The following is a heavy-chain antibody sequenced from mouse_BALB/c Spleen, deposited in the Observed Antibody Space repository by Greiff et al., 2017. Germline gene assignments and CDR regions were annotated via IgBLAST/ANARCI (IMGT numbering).Heavy chain of an antibody. Sequence: VQLQQSGPGLVQPSQSLSITCTVSGFSLTSYGVHWVRQSPGKGLEWLGVIWSGGSTDYNAAFISRLSISKDNSKSQVFFKMNSLQANDTAIYYCARRGGIGTTRGFYAMDYWGQGTSVTVSS. V-gene: IGHV2-2*02. J-gene: IGHJ4*01. CDR2: IWSGGST. CDR1: GFSLTSYG. CDR3: ARRGGIGTTRGFYAMDY. D-gene: IGHD2-14*01.